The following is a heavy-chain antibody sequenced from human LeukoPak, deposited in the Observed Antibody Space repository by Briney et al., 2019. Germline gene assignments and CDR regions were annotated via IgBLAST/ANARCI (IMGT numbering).Heavy chain of an antibody. CDR2: IIPIFGTA. J-gene: IGHJ3*02. CDR3: ARGPYHCSSTSCYGAFDI. CDR1: GGTFSSYA. D-gene: IGHD2-2*01. V-gene: IGHV1-69*13. Sequence: SVKVSCKASGGTFSSYAISWVRQAPGQGLEWMGGIIPIFGTANYAQKFQGRVTITADESTSTAYMGLSSLRSEDTAVYYCARGPYHCSSTSCYGAFDIWGQGTMVTVSS.